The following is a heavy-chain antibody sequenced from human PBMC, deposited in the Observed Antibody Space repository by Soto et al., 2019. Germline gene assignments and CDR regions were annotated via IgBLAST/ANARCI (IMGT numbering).Heavy chain of an antibody. CDR2: IGSGGSPI. J-gene: IGHJ4*02. D-gene: IGHD6-19*01. CDR1: GFTFSDFY. CDR3: ARDEYISAY. V-gene: IGHV3-11*01. Sequence: QVQLVESGGGLVKPGGSLRLSCAASGFTFSDFYMTWIRQAPGKGLEWIAYIGSGGSPIYYADSVKGRFTISWDNSKKSLYLKMNSLRADDTAMDFCARDEYISAYWGQGTLVTVSS.